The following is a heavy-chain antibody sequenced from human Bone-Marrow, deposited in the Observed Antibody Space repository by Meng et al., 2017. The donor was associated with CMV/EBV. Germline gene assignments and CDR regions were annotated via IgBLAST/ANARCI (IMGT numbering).Heavy chain of an antibody. D-gene: IGHD1-26*01. J-gene: IGHJ4*02. CDR2: IRYDGSNK. V-gene: IGHV3-30*02. CDR1: GFTFSSYG. Sequence: GGSLRLSCAASGFTFSSYGMHWVRQAPGKGLEWVAFIRYDGSNKYYADSVKGRFTISRDNSKNTLYLQMNSLRAEDTAVYYCARGRGWELDFWGQGTLVTVSS. CDR3: ARGRGWELDF.